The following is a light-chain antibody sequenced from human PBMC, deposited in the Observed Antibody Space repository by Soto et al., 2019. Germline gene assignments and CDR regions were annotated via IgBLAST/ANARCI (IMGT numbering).Light chain of an antibody. J-gene: IGKJ2*01. Sequence: EIVLTQSPGTLSLSPGERATLSCRASQSVPSNHLAWYQQKPGQAPRLLMYVASVRAAGVPDRFSGSGSGTDFTLTISRLEPEDFAVYYCQKYGTSPPDTFGQGTRLEIK. V-gene: IGKV3-20*01. CDR2: VAS. CDR1: QSVPSNH. CDR3: QKYGTSPPDT.